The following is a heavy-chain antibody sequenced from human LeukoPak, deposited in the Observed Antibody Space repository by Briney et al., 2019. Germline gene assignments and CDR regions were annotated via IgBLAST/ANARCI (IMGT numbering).Heavy chain of an antibody. J-gene: IGHJ5*02. D-gene: IGHD4-17*01. CDR3: ARMRLRLRNWFDP. V-gene: IGHV4-34*01. CDR2: INHSGST. Sequence: SETLSLTCAVYGGSFSGYYWSWIRQPPGKGLEWIGEINHSGSTNYNPSLKSRVTISVDTSKNQFSLKLSSVTAADTAVYYCARMRLRLRNWFDPWGQGTLVTVSS. CDR1: GGSFSGYY.